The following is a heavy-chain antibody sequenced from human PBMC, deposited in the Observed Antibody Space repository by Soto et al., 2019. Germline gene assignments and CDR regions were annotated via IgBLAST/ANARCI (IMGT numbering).Heavy chain of an antibody. Sequence: EVQLVESGGGLVQPGGSLRLSCAVSGFTFSNFNMCWVRQAPGKGLEWISYISISRSSIYYADSVKGRFTITRDNAKDSLSLQMDSLRAEDTAVYYCARSNGYSDYWGQGTLVTVSS. D-gene: IGHD6-13*01. V-gene: IGHV3-48*01. CDR2: ISISRSSI. J-gene: IGHJ4*02. CDR3: ARSNGYSDY. CDR1: GFTFSNFN.